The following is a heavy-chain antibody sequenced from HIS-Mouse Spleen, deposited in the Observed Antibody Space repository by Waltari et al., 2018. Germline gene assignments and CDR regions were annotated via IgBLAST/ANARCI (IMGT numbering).Heavy chain of an antibody. V-gene: IGHV4-39*07. CDR3: AREIPYSSSWYDWYFDL. Sequence: QLQLQESGPGLVKPSETLSLTCTVSGGSISSSSYYWGWIRQPPGKGLEWIGSIYYSGSTYYNPPIKSRVTISVDTSKNPFSLKLSSVTAADTAVYYCAREIPYSSSWYDWYFDLWGRGTLVTVSS. CDR2: IYYSGST. J-gene: IGHJ2*01. CDR1: GGSISSSSYY. D-gene: IGHD6-13*01.